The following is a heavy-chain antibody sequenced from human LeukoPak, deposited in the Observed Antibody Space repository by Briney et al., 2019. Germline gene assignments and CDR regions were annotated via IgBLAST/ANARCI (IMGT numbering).Heavy chain of an antibody. Sequence: ASVKVSCKASGYTFTNYYLHWVRQAPRQGLEWMGWINPSSGATNYAQKFQGRVTMTRDTSISTAYMELSGLRSDDTAVYYCARDVGHIPFDIWGQGTMVTVSS. CDR2: INPSSGAT. D-gene: IGHD2-15*01. CDR3: ARDVGHIPFDI. J-gene: IGHJ3*02. V-gene: IGHV1-2*02. CDR1: GYTFTNYY.